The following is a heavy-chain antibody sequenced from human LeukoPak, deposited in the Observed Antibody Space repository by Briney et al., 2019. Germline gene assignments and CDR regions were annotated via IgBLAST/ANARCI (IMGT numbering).Heavy chain of an antibody. CDR2: INPNSGGT. CDR3: ARDPNLHIYYYGSGSSLGAFDY. V-gene: IGHV1-2*02. D-gene: IGHD3-10*01. J-gene: IGHJ4*02. Sequence: ASVKVSFKASGYTFTGYYMHWVRQAPGQGLEWMGLINPNSGGTNYAQKFQGRVTMTRDTSISTAYMELSRLRSDDTAVYYCARDPNLHIYYYGSGSSLGAFDYWGQGTLVTVSS. CDR1: GYTFTGYY.